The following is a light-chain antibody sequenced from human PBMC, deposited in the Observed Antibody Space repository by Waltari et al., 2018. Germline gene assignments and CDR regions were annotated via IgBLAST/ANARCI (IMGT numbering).Light chain of an antibody. J-gene: IGLJ1*01. CDR1: ELGHKY. CDR2: QDD. Sequence: SYELTQPASVSVSPGQTATIPCSGHELGHKYTSWYQQKPGQSPVLVMYQDDKRPSGIPERFSGSSSENTATLTISGTQPVDDADYYCQTWDTNTAVFGTGTTVNVL. V-gene: IGLV3-1*01. CDR3: QTWDTNTAV.